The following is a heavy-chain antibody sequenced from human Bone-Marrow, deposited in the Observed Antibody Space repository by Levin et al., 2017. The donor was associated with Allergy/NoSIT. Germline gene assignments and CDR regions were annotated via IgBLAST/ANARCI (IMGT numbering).Heavy chain of an antibody. J-gene: IGHJ5*02. CDR1: GFPFSSYA. CDR2: ISYDGSNK. D-gene: IGHD6-19*01. Sequence: LSLTCAASGFPFSSYAMHWVRQAPGKGLEWVAVISYDGSNKYYADSVKGRFTISRDNSKNTLYLQMNSLRAEDTAVYYCARGQQWLVRNWFDPWGQGTLVTVSS. V-gene: IGHV3-30-3*01. CDR3: ARGQQWLVRNWFDP.